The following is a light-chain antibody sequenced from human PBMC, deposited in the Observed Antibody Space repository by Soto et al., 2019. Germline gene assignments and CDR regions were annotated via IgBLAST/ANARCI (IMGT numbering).Light chain of an antibody. CDR1: QSVSSNY. J-gene: IGKJ1*01. CDR2: GAS. CDR3: QQYAASPRT. V-gene: IGKV3-20*01. Sequence: IVLTQSPGTLSLSPRERATLSCRASQSVSSNYLAWYQHRSGQAPRLLIYGASNRAPGIPDRFSGSGSGTDFTLTISRLEPEDFAVYYCQQYAASPRTFGQGTQVEV.